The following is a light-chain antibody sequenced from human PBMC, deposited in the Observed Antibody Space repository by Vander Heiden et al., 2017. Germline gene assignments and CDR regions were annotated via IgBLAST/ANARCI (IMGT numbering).Light chain of an antibody. J-gene: IGLJ2*01. CDR1: SSNIGAGYD. V-gene: IGLV1-40*01. CDR3: QSYDSRLTGHVV. Sequence: QSVLTQPPSVPGAPGQTVTISCTVSSSNIGAGYDVHWYQQLPGAAPKLLINGNTNRPSGVPDRFSGSKSGTSASLAITGLQAEDEADYYCQSYDSRLTGHVVFGGGTKLTVL. CDR2: GNT.